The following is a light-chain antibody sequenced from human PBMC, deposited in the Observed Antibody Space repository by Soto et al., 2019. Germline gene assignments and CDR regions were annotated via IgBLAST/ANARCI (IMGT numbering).Light chain of an antibody. CDR3: CSYAGSRTYV. CDR1: SSDVGSYNL. J-gene: IGLJ1*01. V-gene: IGLV2-23*01. Sequence: QSALTQPASVSGSPGQSITISCTGTSSDVGSYNLVSWYQQHPGKAPKLMIYEGSKRPSGVSNRFSGSKSGNTASLTISGLQAEAEADYYCCSYAGSRTYVFGTGTKLTVL. CDR2: EGS.